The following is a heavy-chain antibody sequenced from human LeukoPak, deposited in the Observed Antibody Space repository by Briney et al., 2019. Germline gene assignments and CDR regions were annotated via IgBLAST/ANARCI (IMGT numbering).Heavy chain of an antibody. Sequence: PGGSLRLSCAASGFTFSSCAMSWVRQAPGKGLECVSTINGSGGSTYYADSVKGRFTISRDNSKNTLYLQMNSLRAEDTAVYYCAKSWCYDSSGYYPFDYWGQGTLVTVSS. V-gene: IGHV3-23*01. CDR1: GFTFSSCA. CDR3: AKSWCYDSSGYYPFDY. CDR2: INGSGGST. D-gene: IGHD3-22*01. J-gene: IGHJ4*02.